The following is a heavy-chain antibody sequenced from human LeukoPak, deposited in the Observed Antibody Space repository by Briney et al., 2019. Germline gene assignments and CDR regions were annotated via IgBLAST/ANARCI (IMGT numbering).Heavy chain of an antibody. Sequence: GGSLGLSCSASGFTFDDYAMHWVRQAPGKGLEWVSGISWNSGSIGYADSVKGRFTISRDNAKNSLYLQMNSLRAEDTALYYCASPYRGYSYGVAYWGQGTLVTVSS. CDR2: ISWNSGSI. CDR3: ASPYRGYSYGVAY. CDR1: GFTFDDYA. D-gene: IGHD5-18*01. J-gene: IGHJ4*02. V-gene: IGHV3-9*01.